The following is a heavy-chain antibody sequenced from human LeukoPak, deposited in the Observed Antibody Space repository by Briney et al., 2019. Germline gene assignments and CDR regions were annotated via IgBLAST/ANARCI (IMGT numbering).Heavy chain of an antibody. Sequence: SETLSLTCTVSGGSISSFYWSWIRQPPGKGLEWIGHIYYSGSTNYNPSLKSRVTILVDMSKNQFSLNLYSVTAADTAVYYCARGIVVVPAAMDAFDIWGQGTMVTVSS. CDR1: GGSISSFY. CDR2: IYYSGST. CDR3: ARGIVVVPAAMDAFDI. J-gene: IGHJ3*02. V-gene: IGHV4-59*01. D-gene: IGHD2-2*01.